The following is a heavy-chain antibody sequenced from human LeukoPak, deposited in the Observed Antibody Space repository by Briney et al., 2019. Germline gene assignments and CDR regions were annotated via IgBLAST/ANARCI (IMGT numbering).Heavy chain of an antibody. J-gene: IGHJ1*01. CDR1: GFTFSSYA. D-gene: IGHD3-10*01. V-gene: IGHV3-23*01. Sequence: GGSLRLSCAASGFTFSSYAMSWVRQAPGKGLEWVSAISGSGGSTYYADSVKGRFTISRDNSKNTLYLQMNNLRAEDTAVYYCAKAINPTYYYGSGTLRPWDLLFQHWGQGTLVTVSS. CDR3: AKAINPTYYYGSGTLRPWDLLFQH. CDR2: ISGSGGST.